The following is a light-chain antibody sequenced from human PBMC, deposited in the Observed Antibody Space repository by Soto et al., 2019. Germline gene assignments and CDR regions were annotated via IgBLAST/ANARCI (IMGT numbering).Light chain of an antibody. CDR3: CSYAGSYV. J-gene: IGLJ1*01. CDR1: SSDVGGYNY. CDR2: DVS. V-gene: IGLV2-11*01. Sequence: QSVLTQPRSVSGSPGQSVTISCTGTSSDVGGYNYVSWYQHHPGKAPKLMIYDVSKRPSGVPDRFSGSKSGNTASLTISGLQAEDEADYYCCSYAGSYVFGTGTKGTVL.